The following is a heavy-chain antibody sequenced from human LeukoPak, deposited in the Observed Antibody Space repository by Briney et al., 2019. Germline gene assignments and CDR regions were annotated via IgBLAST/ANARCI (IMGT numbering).Heavy chain of an antibody. CDR1: GFSISSGYW. D-gene: IGHD3-16*01. Sequence: PSETLSLTCTVSGFSISSGYWWGWIRQPPGKGLEWIGNIYYNGNTNYNPSLKSRVTISVDMSRNQFSLNLNSVTAADTAMYYCARALGGGFDYWGQGTLVTVSS. J-gene: IGHJ4*02. V-gene: IGHV4-38-2*02. CDR2: IYYNGNT. CDR3: ARALGGGFDY.